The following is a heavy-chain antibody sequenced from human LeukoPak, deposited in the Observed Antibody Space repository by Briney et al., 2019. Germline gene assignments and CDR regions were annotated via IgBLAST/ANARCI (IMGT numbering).Heavy chain of an antibody. V-gene: IGHV4-30-4*01. D-gene: IGHD3-22*01. CDR2: IYYSGNT. CDR1: GGSISSGDHY. Sequence: PSQTLSLTCTVSGGSISSGDHYWSWIRQPPGKGLEWIGHIYYSGNTDYNPSLKSRVTISVDTSKNQFSLKLSSVTAADTAVYYCARRGISGYYGLFDYWGQGTLVTVSS. J-gene: IGHJ4*02. CDR3: ARRGISGYYGLFDY.